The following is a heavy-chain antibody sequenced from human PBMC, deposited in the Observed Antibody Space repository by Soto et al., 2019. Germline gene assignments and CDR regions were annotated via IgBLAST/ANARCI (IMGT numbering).Heavy chain of an antibody. CDR1: GGSISSYY. D-gene: IGHD3-10*01. CDR2: IYYSGST. V-gene: IGHV4-59*01. J-gene: IGHJ6*02. Sequence: SETLSLTCTVSGGSISSYYWSWIRQPPGKGLEWIGYIYYSGSTNYNPSLKSRVTISVDTSKNQFSLKLSSVTAADTAVYYCARDRGLLYGSGRPYYYYYGMDVWGQGTTVTVSS. CDR3: ARDRGLLYGSGRPYYYYYGMDV.